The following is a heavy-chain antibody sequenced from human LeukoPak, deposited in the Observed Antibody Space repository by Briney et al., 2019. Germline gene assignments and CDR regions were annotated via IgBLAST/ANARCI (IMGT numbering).Heavy chain of an antibody. V-gene: IGHV4-31*03. CDR3: ARGTGSSWYYWFDP. Sequence: IPSQTLSLTCTVSGGSISSGGYYWSWIRQHPGKGLEWIGYIYYSGSTYYNPSLKGRVTISVDTSKNQFSLKLSSVTAADTAVYYCARGTGSSWYYWFDPWGQGTLVTVSS. CDR2: IYYSGST. CDR1: GGSISSGGYY. J-gene: IGHJ5*02. D-gene: IGHD6-13*01.